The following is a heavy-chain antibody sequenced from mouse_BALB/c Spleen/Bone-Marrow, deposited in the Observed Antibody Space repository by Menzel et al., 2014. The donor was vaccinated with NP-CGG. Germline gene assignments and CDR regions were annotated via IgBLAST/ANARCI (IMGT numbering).Heavy chain of an antibody. D-gene: IGHD2-14*01. V-gene: IGHV1-18*01. Sequence: EVQLQQSGPELVKPGASMKISCKASGYSFTGYTMNWVKQSHGKNPEWIGLINPYNGGTSYNQKFKGKATLTVDKSSSTAYMELLSLTSEDSAVYYCARVYDDYFDYWGQGTTLTVSS. CDR2: INPYNGGT. J-gene: IGHJ2*01. CDR3: ARVYDDYFDY. CDR1: GYSFTGYT.